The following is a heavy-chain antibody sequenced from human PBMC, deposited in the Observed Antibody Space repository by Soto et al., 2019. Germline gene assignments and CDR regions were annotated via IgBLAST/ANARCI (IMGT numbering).Heavy chain of an antibody. J-gene: IGHJ4*02. CDR1: CYTFNTYS. V-gene: IGHV1-18*01. CDR2: ISGYNGDT. D-gene: IGHD5-18*01. CDR3: ARYNVLSYVDTAMVDYFDY. Sequence: ASVKVSCKASCYTFNTYSISWVRQAPGQGLEWMGWISGYNGDTHYAQKFQGRVTMTTDTSTSTAYMELRSLRSDDTAMYYCARYNVLSYVDTAMVDYFDYWGQGTLVTVSS.